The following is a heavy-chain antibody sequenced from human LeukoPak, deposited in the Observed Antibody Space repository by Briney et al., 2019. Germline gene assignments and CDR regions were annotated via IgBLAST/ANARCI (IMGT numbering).Heavy chain of an antibody. CDR1: GGSISSYY. CDR3: ARGGSYWEADY. J-gene: IGHJ4*02. D-gene: IGHD1-26*01. V-gene: IGHV4-59*08. Sequence: SETLSLTCTVSGGSISSYYWSWIRQPPGKGLEWIGYIYYSGSTYYNPSLKSRVTISVDTSKNQFSLKLSSVTAADTAVYYCARGGSYWEADYWGQGTLVTVSS. CDR2: IYYSGST.